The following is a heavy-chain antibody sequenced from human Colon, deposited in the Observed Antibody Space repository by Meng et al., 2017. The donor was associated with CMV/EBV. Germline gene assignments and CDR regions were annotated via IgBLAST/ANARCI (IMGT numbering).Heavy chain of an antibody. Sequence: QGQLVQAGAEGKSPGASVKVSCKGSGYTFTDYYIHWVRQAPGQGLEWMGLINSNTGATKYAQKFQNRITMTRDTSINTVYMQLSGLRSDDTAVYYCERVGGWIGSSSIFGWFDPWGQGTLVTVSS. CDR2: INSNTGAT. CDR1: GYTFTDYY. J-gene: IGHJ5*02. CDR3: ERVGGWIGSSSIFGWFDP. V-gene: IGHV1-2*02. D-gene: IGHD6-6*01.